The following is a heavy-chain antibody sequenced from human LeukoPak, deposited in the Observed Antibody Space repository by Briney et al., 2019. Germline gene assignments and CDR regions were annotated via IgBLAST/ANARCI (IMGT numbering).Heavy chain of an antibody. J-gene: IGHJ4*02. CDR3: AKDSSSWYNYFDY. CDR2: IWYDGSKK. D-gene: IGHD6-13*01. V-gene: IGHV3-33*06. Sequence: GRSLRLSCAASGFTFSSYGMHWVRQAPGKGLEWVAVIWYDGSKKYYADSVKGRFTISRDNSKNTLYLQMNSLRAEDTAVYHCAKDSSSWYNYFDYWGQGTLVTVSS. CDR1: GFTFSSYG.